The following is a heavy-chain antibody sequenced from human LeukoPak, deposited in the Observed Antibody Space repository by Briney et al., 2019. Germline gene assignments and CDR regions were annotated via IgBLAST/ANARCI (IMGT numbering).Heavy chain of an antibody. CDR2: IYYSGST. V-gene: IGHV4-39*07. J-gene: IGHJ4*02. D-gene: IGHD6-19*01. Sequence: SETLSLTCTVSGGSISSSSYYWGWIRQPPGKGLEWIGSIYYSGSTNYNPSLKSRVTISVDTSKNQFSLKLSSVTAADTAVYYCARAVSSGWPFDYWGQGTLVTVSS. CDR1: GGSISSSSYY. CDR3: ARAVSSGWPFDY.